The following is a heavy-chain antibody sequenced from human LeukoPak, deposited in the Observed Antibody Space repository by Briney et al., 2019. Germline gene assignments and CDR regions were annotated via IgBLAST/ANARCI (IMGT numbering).Heavy chain of an antibody. Sequence: ASVKVSCKASGYTFTSHDVNWLRQATGQGLEWLGWMNPNSGHTGFAQKFQGRVTMTRDTSISTAYMELSSLRSEDTAIYYCARGIHFRDVWHVREWGQGTLLTVSS. CDR3: ARGIHFRDVWHVRE. CDR1: GYTFTSHD. D-gene: IGHD5-24*01. CDR2: MNPNSGHT. J-gene: IGHJ4*02. V-gene: IGHV1-8*01.